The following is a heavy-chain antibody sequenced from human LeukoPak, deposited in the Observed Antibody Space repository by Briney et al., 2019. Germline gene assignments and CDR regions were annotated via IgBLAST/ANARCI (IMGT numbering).Heavy chain of an antibody. CDR2: IYYSGST. D-gene: IGHD7-27*01. CDR3: ARDSLTGDLWFYYGMDV. V-gene: IGHV4-59*01. J-gene: IGHJ6*02. Sequence: SETLSLTCTVSGGSISSYYWSWIRQPPGKGLEWIGYIYYSGSTNYNPSLKSRVTISVDTSKNQFSLKLSSVTAADTAVYYCARDSLTGDLWFYYGMDVWGQGTTVTVSS. CDR1: GGSISSYY.